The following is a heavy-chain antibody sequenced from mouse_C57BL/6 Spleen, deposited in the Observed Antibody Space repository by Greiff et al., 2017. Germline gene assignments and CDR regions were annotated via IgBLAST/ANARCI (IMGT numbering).Heavy chain of an antibody. V-gene: IGHV10-3*01. Sequence: AQLVEPGGGLVQPKGPLKLSSAASGFLSNTSAMHWVRQAPGKGLEWVARLRSKSSNYATYYADSVKDRFTISRDHSQSMLYLQMNNLKAEDTAMYYCVRGRGVRVGYWYFDVWGTGTTLTVSS. D-gene: IGHD2-14*01. CDR3: VRGRGVRVGYWYFDV. CDR1: GFLSNTSA. CDR2: LRSKSSNYAT. J-gene: IGHJ1*03.